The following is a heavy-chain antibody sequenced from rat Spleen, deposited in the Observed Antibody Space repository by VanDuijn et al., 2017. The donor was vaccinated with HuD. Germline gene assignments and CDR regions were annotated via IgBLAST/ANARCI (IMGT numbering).Heavy chain of an antibody. CDR2: ISPSGVT. CDR1: GFTFSNFD. Sequence: EVQLVESGGGLVRPGGSLKLSCSVSGFTFSNFDMAWVRQAPTKGLEWVSSISPSGVTYYRDSVKGRFTVSRENAKSTLYFLMDSLRSEDTATYYCTRVNYSSYPDHGGQGVMVTVSS. CDR3: TRVNYSSYPDH. V-gene: IGHV5-25*01. J-gene: IGHJ2*01. D-gene: IGHD1-2*01.